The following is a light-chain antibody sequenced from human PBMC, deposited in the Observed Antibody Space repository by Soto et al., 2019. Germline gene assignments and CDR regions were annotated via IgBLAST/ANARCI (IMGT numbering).Light chain of an antibody. J-gene: IGKJ5*01. CDR3: MQALQPPLT. CDR2: FVS. CDR1: QSLLHSNGYNY. V-gene: IGKV2-28*01. Sequence: DIVMTQSPLSLPVTPGEPASISCRSSQSLLHSNGYNYLDWYLQKPGQSPQLLIYFVSNRASGVPDRFSGSGSGTDFTLKISRVEAEDVGVYYCMQALQPPLTFGQGTRLEIK.